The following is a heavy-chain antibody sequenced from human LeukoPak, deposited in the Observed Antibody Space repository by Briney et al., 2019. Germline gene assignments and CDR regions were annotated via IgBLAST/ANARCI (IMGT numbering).Heavy chain of an antibody. Sequence: GESLQISCKGSGYRFSSYWIGWVRQLPGKGLEWMGIIHPGDSETRYSPSFQGQVTISADKSISTAYLQWSSLKASDTAMYYCVRALGYCTNGSCYYYDYWGQGTLVTVSS. J-gene: IGHJ4*02. D-gene: IGHD2-8*01. CDR1: GYRFSSYW. CDR2: IHPGDSET. CDR3: VRALGYCTNGSCYYYDY. V-gene: IGHV5-51*01.